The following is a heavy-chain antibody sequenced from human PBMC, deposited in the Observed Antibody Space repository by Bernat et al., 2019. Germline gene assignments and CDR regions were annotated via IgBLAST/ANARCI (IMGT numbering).Heavy chain of an antibody. J-gene: IGHJ4*02. CDR2: IIPIFGIA. D-gene: IGHD3-22*01. CDR3: ARYYYDGSGYSYYFDY. V-gene: IGHV1-69*17. CDR1: GGTFSSYA. Sequence: QVQLVQSGAEVKKPGSSVKVSCKASGGTFSSYAISWVRQAPRQGLGWMGGIIPIFGIANYAQKFQGRVTITAEKSTSTAYMELSSLRSEDTAVYYCARYYYDGSGYSYYFDYWGQGTLVTVSS.